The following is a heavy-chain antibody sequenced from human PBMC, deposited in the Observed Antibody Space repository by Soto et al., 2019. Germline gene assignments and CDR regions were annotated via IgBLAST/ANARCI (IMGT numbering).Heavy chain of an antibody. CDR3: ARPDGSSSSLDY. CDR1: GGSISSSSYY. Sequence: PSETLSRTCTVAGGSISSSSYYWGWIRQPPGKGREWIGSIYYSGSTYYNPSLKSRVTISVDTSKNQFSLKLSSVTAADTAVYYCARPDGSSSSLDYCGKGNLVTVSS. CDR2: IYYSGST. D-gene: IGHD6-6*01. J-gene: IGHJ4*02. V-gene: IGHV4-39*01.